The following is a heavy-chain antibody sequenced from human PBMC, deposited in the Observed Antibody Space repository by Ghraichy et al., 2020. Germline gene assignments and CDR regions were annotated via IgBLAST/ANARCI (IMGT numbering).Heavy chain of an antibody. CDR1: GFTFSSYA. J-gene: IGHJ5*02. CDR3: AKDRAYCSSTSCYTLLADWFDP. CDR2: ISGSGGST. Sequence: GGSLRLSCAASGFTFSSYAMSWVRQAPGKGLEWVSAISGSGGSTYYADSVKGRFTISRDNSKNTLYLQMNSLRAEDTAVYYCAKDRAYCSSTSCYTLLADWFDPWGQGTLVTVSS. D-gene: IGHD2-2*02. V-gene: IGHV3-23*01.